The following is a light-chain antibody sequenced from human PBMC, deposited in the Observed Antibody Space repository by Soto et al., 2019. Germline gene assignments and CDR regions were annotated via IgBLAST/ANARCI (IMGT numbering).Light chain of an antibody. CDR1: QSVGHMF. J-gene: IGKJ1*01. Sequence: EIVLTQSPDTLSLSPGDRATLSCRASQSVGHMFLAWFQQKPGQAPRLLIFDAHRRATGIPDRFSGSGSGTNFALTISRLEPEDFALYYCHQYASSFGTFGQGTKVDIK. CDR2: DAH. V-gene: IGKV3-20*01. CDR3: HQYASSFGT.